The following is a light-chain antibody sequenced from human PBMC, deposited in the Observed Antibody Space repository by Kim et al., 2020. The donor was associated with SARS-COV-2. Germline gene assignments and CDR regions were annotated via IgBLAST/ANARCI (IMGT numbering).Light chain of an antibody. CDR3: CSHATDRAVV. Sequence: GQSITISCTGTSSEIGGHNLVSWYHKHQRKAPKVIIFEVTKRPSGVSDRFSGSKYGNTASRTISGLQAEDEADYYCCSHATDRAVVFGGGTQLTVL. CDR2: EVT. CDR1: SSEIGGHNL. V-gene: IGLV2-23*02. J-gene: IGLJ2*01.